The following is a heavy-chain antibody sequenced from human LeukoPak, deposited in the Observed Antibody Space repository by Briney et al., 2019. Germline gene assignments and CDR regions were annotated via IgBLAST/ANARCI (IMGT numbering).Heavy chain of an antibody. J-gene: IGHJ3*01. D-gene: IGHD5-24*01. CDR3: ARIRAMATSD. Sequence: SGPALVKPTQTLTLTCTFSGFSLSTSGMCVSWIRQPPGKALEWLARIDWDDDRYYSTSLKTRLTISKDTSRNQVVLTMTNMDPVDTATHYCARIRAMATSDWGQGTMVTVSS. CDR2: IDWDDDR. CDR1: GFSLSTSGMC. V-gene: IGHV2-70*11.